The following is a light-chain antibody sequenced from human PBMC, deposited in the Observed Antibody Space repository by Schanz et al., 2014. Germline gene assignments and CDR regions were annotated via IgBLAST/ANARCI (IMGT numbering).Light chain of an antibody. CDR1: QSVSSSY. CDR2: GAS. CDR3: QQYLNWPIT. V-gene: IGKV3-15*01. J-gene: IGKJ5*01. Sequence: EIVLTQSPGTLSLSPGERATLSCRASQSVSSSYLAWYQQKPGQAPRLLVYGASTRATGLPARFSGGGSGTQFTLTITSLQSEDFAVYYCQQYLNWPITFGQGTRLEIK.